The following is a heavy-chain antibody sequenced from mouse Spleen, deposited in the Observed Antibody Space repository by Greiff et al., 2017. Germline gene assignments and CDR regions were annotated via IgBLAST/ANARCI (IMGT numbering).Heavy chain of an antibody. J-gene: IGHJ1*01. CDR1: GYSFTSYW. CDR3: TREGAITTVVATEYFDV. Sequence: EVRLQQSGTVLARPGASVKMSCKASGYSFTSYWMHWVKQRPGQGLEWIGAIYPGNSDTSYNQKFKGKAKLTAVTSASTAYMELSSLTNEDSAVYYCTREGAITTVVATEYFDVWGAGTTVTVSS. CDR2: IYPGNSDT. D-gene: IGHD1-1*01. V-gene: IGHV1-5*01.